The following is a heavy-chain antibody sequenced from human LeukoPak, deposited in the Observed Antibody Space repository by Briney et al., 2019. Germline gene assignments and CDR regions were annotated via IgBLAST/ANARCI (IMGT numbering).Heavy chain of an antibody. V-gene: IGHV3-23*01. CDR3: ASGRDYYDSSGLFADAFDI. J-gene: IGHJ3*02. CDR2: ISGSGGST. CDR1: GFTFSSYA. D-gene: IGHD3-22*01. Sequence: PGGSLRLSCAASGFTFSSYAMSWVRQAPGKGLEWVSVISGSGGSTYYADSVKGRFTISRDNSKNTLYLKMNSLRAEDTAVYYCASGRDYYDSSGLFADAFDIWGQGTMVTVSS.